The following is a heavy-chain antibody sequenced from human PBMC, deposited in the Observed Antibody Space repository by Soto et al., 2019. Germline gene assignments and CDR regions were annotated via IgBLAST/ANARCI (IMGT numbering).Heavy chain of an antibody. Sequence: GGSLRLSCAVSGFTFGNYWMHWVRQAPGKGLVWVSRVSPDGRTATYADSVKGRFTISRDNAKSTLYLQMNSLRAEDTAVYYCADSWLTTSYWGRGTLVTVSS. J-gene: IGHJ4*02. V-gene: IGHV3-74*01. CDR2: VSPDGRTA. D-gene: IGHD3-10*01. CDR3: ADSWLTTSY. CDR1: GFTFGNYW.